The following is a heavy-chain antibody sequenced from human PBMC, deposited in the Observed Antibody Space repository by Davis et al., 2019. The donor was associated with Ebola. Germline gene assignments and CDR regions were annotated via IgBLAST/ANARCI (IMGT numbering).Heavy chain of an antibody. D-gene: IGHD2-15*01. V-gene: IGHV3-30-3*01. J-gene: IGHJ6*02. Sequence: GESLKISCAASGFTLSDYAMHWVRQTPGKGLEWVAVISSDGSKKYYADSVKGRFTITRDTSKNTLYLQMNSLRADDTSVYYCTRAGGSYNYYYGMDVWGQGTTVTVSS. CDR2: ISSDGSKK. CDR1: GFTLSDYA. CDR3: TRAGGSYNYYYGMDV.